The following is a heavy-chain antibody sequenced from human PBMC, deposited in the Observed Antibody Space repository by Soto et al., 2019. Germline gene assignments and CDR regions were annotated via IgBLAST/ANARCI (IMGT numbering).Heavy chain of an antibody. CDR3: VRDAAYAFDI. D-gene: IGHD6-25*01. CDR1: GFTFSSYT. CDR2: IRSTSDAT. J-gene: IGHJ3*02. Sequence: GGSLRLSCTASGFTFSSYTMNWVRQAPGKGLEWVSNIRSTSDATYYADSVKGRFTISRDNAKNSLHLQMNSLRDEDTAVYYCVRDAAYAFDIWGPGIMLSVSS. V-gene: IGHV3-48*02.